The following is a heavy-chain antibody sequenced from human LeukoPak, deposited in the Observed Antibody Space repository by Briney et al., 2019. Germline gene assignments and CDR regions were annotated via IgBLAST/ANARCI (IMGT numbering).Heavy chain of an antibody. CDR2: IYSGGNT. D-gene: IGHD6-19*01. CDR1: GFTVSNIY. Sequence: PGGSLRLSCAASGFTVSNIYMSWVRQAPGKGLEWVSLIYSGGNTDYADSVKGRFTISRDNSKNTLYLQMNSLRVEDTAAYYCTIDLMTGFSSGWHFGYWGQGTLVTVSS. J-gene: IGHJ4*02. CDR3: TIDLMTGFSSGWHFGY. V-gene: IGHV3-66*01.